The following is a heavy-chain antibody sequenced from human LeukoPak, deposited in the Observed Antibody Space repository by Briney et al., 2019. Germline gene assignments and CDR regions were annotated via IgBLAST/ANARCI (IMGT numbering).Heavy chain of an antibody. Sequence: PGGSLRLSCAASGFGFSGSSMSWVRQAPGKGLEWLSYISSSSSTIYYADSVKGRFTISRDNAKNSLYLQMNSLRVEDTAVYYCARTFDYWGQGTLVTVSS. CDR2: ISSSSSTI. V-gene: IGHV3-48*01. CDR1: GFGFSGSS. J-gene: IGHJ4*02. CDR3: ARTFDY.